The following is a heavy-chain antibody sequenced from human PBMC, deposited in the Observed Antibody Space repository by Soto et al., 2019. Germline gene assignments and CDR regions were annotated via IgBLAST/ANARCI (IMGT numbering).Heavy chain of an antibody. Sequence: SETLSLTCTVSGGSISSNDYYWVWVHQPPGKGLEWIGDIYHSGRTYYNPSLKSRVTISVDTSKNQFSLKLTSVTAADTAVYYCARRENWSLDFWGQGALVTVSS. J-gene: IGHJ4*02. CDR1: GGSISSNDYY. CDR3: ARRENWSLDF. CDR2: IYHSGRT. D-gene: IGHD1-1*01. V-gene: IGHV4-39*01.